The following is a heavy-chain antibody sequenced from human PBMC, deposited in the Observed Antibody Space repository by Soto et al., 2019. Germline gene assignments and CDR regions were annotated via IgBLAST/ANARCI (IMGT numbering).Heavy chain of an antibody. CDR1: GFTFNNYA. CDR2: ISASGGST. V-gene: IGHV3-23*01. D-gene: IGHD3-16*01. CDR3: VKTRLAGGFDY. Sequence: EVHLLDSGGGLVQPGGSLRLSCAASGFTFNNYAMSWVRQAPGKGLEWGSSISASGGSTNYADSVKGRFTISRDNSENTVYLQISSLRAEDTAVYYCVKTRLAGGFDYWGQGSLVTVSS. J-gene: IGHJ4*02.